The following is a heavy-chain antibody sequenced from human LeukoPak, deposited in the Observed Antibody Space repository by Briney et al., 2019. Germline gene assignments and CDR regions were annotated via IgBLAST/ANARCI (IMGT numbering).Heavy chain of an antibody. Sequence: SETLSLTRADHGGSFSGYYWSWLRQPPGKGLEWLGEINHSGSTYYNPSLKSRVTISVDTSKNQFSLKLSSVTAADTAVYYCARHPIVVVVAATGWFDPWGQGTLVTVSS. CDR2: INHSGST. J-gene: IGHJ5*02. D-gene: IGHD2-15*01. CDR1: GGSFSGYY. V-gene: IGHV4-34*01. CDR3: ARHPIVVVVAATGWFDP.